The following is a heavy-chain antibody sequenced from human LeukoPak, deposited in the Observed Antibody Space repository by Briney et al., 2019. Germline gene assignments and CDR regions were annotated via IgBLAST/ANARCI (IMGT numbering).Heavy chain of an antibody. CDR1: GYTFSSFY. Sequence: ASVKVSCKASGYTFSSFYIHWVRQAPGQGLEWMGIINPNGGSTDYAQKFQGRVTMTRETSTSTVYMELSSLRSEDTAVYYCAREGLTGKGDAFDIWGQGTMVTVSS. V-gene: IGHV1-46*01. D-gene: IGHD7-27*01. CDR3: AREGLTGKGDAFDI. CDR2: INPNGGST. J-gene: IGHJ3*02.